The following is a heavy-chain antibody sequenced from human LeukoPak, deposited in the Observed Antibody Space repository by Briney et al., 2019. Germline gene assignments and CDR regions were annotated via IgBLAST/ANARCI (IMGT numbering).Heavy chain of an antibody. CDR3: AKRGAEVGTTVAPGDY. Sequence: GGSLRLSCAASGFTFSSYAMSWVRQAPGKGLEWVSAISGSGGSTYYADSVKGRFTISRDNSKNTLYLQMNSLRAEDTAIYYCAKRGAEVGTTVAPGDYWGQGTLVTVSS. V-gene: IGHV3-23*01. J-gene: IGHJ4*02. D-gene: IGHD1-26*01. CDR2: ISGSGGST. CDR1: GFTFSSYA.